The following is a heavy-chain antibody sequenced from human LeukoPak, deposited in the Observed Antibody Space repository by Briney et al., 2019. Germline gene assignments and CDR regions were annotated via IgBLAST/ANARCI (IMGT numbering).Heavy chain of an antibody. Sequence: PSETLSLTCTVSGGSISSYYWSWIRQPPGKGLEWIGYIYYSGSTNYNPSLKSRVTISVDTSKNQFSLKLSSVTAADTAVYYCARREGVAGYLTRWSQGTLVTVSS. D-gene: IGHD6-19*01. CDR1: GGSISSYY. CDR3: ARREGVAGYLTR. V-gene: IGHV4-59*08. CDR2: IYYSGST. J-gene: IGHJ4*02.